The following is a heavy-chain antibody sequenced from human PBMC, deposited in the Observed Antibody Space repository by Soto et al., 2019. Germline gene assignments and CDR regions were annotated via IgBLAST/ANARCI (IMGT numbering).Heavy chain of an antibody. V-gene: IGHV3-74*01. CDR1: GFTFSGQW. CDR2: IDGNGRTI. Sequence: EVQLVESGGGLVQPGGSLRLSCAASGFTFSGQWMYWVRQAPGKGLVWVSRIDGNGRTIDYADSVKGRFTISRDNAKNTLFLQMNSLRGEDTAVYYCAAAMGRGSPKRAFEIWGQGTTVIVS. D-gene: IGHD3-10*01. J-gene: IGHJ3*02. CDR3: AAAMGRGSPKRAFEI.